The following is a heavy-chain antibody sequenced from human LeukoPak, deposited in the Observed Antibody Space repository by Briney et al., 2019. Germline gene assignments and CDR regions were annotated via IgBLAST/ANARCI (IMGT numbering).Heavy chain of an antibody. V-gene: IGHV5-51*01. Sequence: GESLKISCKGSGYSFTSYWIGWVRQMPGKGLEWMGIIYPGDSDTRYSPSFQGQVTISADKSISTAYLQWSSLKASDTAMYYCATPGVPYYHYYGMDVWGQGTTVTVSS. CDR2: IYPGDSDT. J-gene: IGHJ6*02. CDR3: ATPGVPYYHYYGMDV. CDR1: GYSFTSYW. D-gene: IGHD3-10*01.